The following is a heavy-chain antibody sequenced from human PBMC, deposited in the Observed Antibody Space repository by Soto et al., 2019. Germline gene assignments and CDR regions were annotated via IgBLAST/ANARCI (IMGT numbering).Heavy chain of an antibody. D-gene: IGHD5-12*01. J-gene: IGHJ6*02. CDR1: GYGFSTHW. CDR3: ATPGGFGMDV. V-gene: IGHV5-51*01. Sequence: EVQLVQSGAEVKKPGESRRNSCKASGYGFSTHWIGWVRQMPGKGLEWMGIIFPSDSDTRYTPSFQGQVTISADKSINTAYLQWNSLKASVTAMYYCATPGGFGMDVCGQGTPVTVSS. CDR2: IFPSDSDT.